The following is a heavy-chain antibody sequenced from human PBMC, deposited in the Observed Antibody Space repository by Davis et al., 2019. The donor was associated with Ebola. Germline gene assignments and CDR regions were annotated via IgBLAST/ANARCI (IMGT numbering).Heavy chain of an antibody. J-gene: IGHJ6*03. CDR3: AKDRAGWLRPQYYYMDV. Sequence: GESLKISCAASGFTFSSYGMHWVRQAPGKGLEWVAVISYDGSNKYYADSVKGRFTISRDNSKNTLYLQMNSLRAEDTAVYYCAKDRAGWLRPQYYYMDVWGKGTTVTVSS. CDR2: ISYDGSNK. D-gene: IGHD5-12*01. V-gene: IGHV3-30*18. CDR1: GFTFSSYG.